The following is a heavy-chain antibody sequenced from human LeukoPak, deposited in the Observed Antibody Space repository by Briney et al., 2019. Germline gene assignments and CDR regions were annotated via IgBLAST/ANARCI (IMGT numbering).Heavy chain of an antibody. V-gene: IGHV1-18*01. J-gene: IGHJ4*02. CDR1: GYTFSSYG. Sequence: ASVEVSCKASGYTFSSYGITWVRQAPGQGLQWMAWISAYNGKTNYAQKLQGRVRMTTDTSTSTAYMELRNLTSDDTAVYYCARVGNDGSGTLHYWGQGTLVTVSS. CDR3: ARVGNDGSGTLHY. D-gene: IGHD3-10*01. CDR2: ISAYNGKT.